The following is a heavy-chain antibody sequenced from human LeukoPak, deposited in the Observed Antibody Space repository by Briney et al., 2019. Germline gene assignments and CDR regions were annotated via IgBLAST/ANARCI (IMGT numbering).Heavy chain of an antibody. J-gene: IGHJ4*02. D-gene: IGHD3-22*01. CDR2: INHSGST. Sequence: SETLSLTCAVYGGSFSGYYWSWVRQPPGKGLEWIGEINHSGSTNYNPSLKSRVTISVDTSKNQFSLRLSSVTAADTAVYYCARDPSGYFNYWGQGTLATVSS. CDR1: GGSFSGYY. CDR3: ARDPSGYFNY. V-gene: IGHV4-34*01.